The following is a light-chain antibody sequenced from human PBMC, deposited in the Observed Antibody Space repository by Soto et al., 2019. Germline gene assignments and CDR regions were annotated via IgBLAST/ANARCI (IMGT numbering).Light chain of an antibody. Sequence: DIQMPQSPSTLSGSVGDSVTITCRASQTISSWLAWYQQKPGKAPKLLIYKASTFKSGVPSRFNGSGSGTEFSLTFSSMQPDDVATDYCHHYSRYSEAFGQGTKVEL. V-gene: IGKV1-5*03. CDR3: HHYSRYSEA. J-gene: IGKJ1*01. CDR1: QTISSW. CDR2: KAS.